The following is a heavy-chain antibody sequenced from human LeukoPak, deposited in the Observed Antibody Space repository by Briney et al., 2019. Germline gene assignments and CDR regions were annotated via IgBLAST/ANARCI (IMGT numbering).Heavy chain of an antibody. V-gene: IGHV1-69*05. CDR1: GGTFSSYA. J-gene: IGHJ5*02. CDR2: IIPIFGTA. CDR3: AGMTYNWFDP. Sequence: SVKVSCKASGGTFSSYAISWVRQAPGQGLEWMGGIIPIFGTANYAQKFQGRVTITRDTSASTAYMELSSLRSEDTAVYYCAGMTYNWFDPWGQGTLVTVSS.